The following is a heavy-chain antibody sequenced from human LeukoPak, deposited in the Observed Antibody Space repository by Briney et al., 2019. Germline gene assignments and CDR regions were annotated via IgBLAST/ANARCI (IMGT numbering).Heavy chain of an antibody. Sequence: SETLSLTCAVYGGSFSGYNWNWIRQAPGKGLEGIGEINHLGNTKKSPSLKSRVTISADTSKNQFSLKLNSVTAADTAVYYCARGDDRLYNWLDPWGQGTLVTVSS. V-gene: IGHV4-34*01. CDR3: ARGDDRLYNWLDP. CDR1: GGSFSGYN. J-gene: IGHJ5*02. D-gene: IGHD1-1*01. CDR2: INHLGNT.